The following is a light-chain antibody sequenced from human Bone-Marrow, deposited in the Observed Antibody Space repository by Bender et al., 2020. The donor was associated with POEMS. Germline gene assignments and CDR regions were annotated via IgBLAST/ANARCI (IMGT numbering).Light chain of an antibody. Sequence: QSVLTQPPSVSAAPGQKVTISCSGSSSNIGNNDVSWYQQFPGTAPKLLIYDNNKRPSGVPDRFSGSKSGNTASLTISGLQAEDEADYYCCSYAGTYTWVFGGGTKLTVL. V-gene: IGLV1-51*01. CDR3: CSYAGTYTWV. CDR2: DNN. J-gene: IGLJ3*02. CDR1: SSNIGNND.